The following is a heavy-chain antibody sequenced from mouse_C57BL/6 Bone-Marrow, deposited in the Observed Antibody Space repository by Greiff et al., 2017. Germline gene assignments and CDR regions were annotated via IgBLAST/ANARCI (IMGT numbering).Heavy chain of an antibody. CDR1: GYTFTSYW. D-gene: IGHD2-4*01. Sequence: QVQLQQPGAELVRPGTSVKLSCKASGYTFTSYWMHWVKQRPGQGLEWIGVIDPSDSYTNYNQKFKGKATLTVDTSSSTAYMQLSSLTSEDSAVYYCARNYDYAFDDWGQGTTLTVSS. CDR3: ARNYDYAFDD. V-gene: IGHV1-59*01. J-gene: IGHJ2*01. CDR2: IDPSDSYT.